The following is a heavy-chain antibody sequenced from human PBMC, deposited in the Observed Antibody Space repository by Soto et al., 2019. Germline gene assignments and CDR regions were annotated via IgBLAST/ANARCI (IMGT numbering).Heavy chain of an antibody. Sequence: EVQLVESGGGLVQPGGSLRLSCAASGFTFSSYWMHWVRQAPGKGLVWVSRINSDGSSTSYADSVKGRFTISRDNAKNTLYLQMNSLRAEDTSVYYCARLYGGYWYFDLWGRGTLVNVSS. CDR1: GFTFSSYW. CDR2: INSDGSST. V-gene: IGHV3-74*01. J-gene: IGHJ2*01. CDR3: ARLYGGYWYFDL. D-gene: IGHD2-2*02.